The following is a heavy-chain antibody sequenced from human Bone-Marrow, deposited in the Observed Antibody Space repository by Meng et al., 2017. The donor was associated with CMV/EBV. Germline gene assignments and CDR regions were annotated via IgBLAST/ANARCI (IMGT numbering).Heavy chain of an antibody. V-gene: IGHV3-23*01. CDR1: GFTFTSYA. CDR3: AKPYSSSINRYFDY. D-gene: IGHD6-6*01. J-gene: IGHJ4*02. Sequence: GESLKISCAASGFTFTSYAMSWVRQAPGKGLEWVSAISGSAVNTYYGDSVKGRFTISRDNSKNTLYLQMNSLRTEDTAVYYCAKPYSSSINRYFDYWGQRTLVTVSS. CDR2: ISGSAVNT.